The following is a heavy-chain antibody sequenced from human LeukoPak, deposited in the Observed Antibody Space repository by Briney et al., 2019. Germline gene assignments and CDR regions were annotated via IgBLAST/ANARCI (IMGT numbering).Heavy chain of an antibody. Sequence: GESLKISCQASGYTFTSYWIGWLRQMPGEDLEGMGIIYPDDSDTTYSPSFQGQVTISADKSFSTAYLQWSSLKASDTAIYYCARLGGDTYYFGSASYPSWYFDLWGRGTLVTVSS. CDR1: GYTFTSYW. CDR3: ARLGGDTYYFGSASYPSWYFDL. D-gene: IGHD3-10*01. V-gene: IGHV5-51*01. CDR2: IYPDDSDT. J-gene: IGHJ2*01.